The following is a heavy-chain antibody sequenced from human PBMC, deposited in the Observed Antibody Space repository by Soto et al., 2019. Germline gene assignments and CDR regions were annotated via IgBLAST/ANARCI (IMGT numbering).Heavy chain of an antibody. D-gene: IGHD6-6*01. V-gene: IGHV3-53*04. CDR3: ARSIAARLVNYYYDYMDV. Sequence: EVQLVESGGGLVQPGGSLRLSCAASGFTVSSNYMSGVRQAPGKWLEWVSVIYSGGSTYYADSVKGRFTISRHNSKNTMYLQMNSLRAEDTAVYYCARSIAARLVNYYYDYMDVWGKGTTVTVSS. CDR1: GFTVSSNY. CDR2: IYSGGST. J-gene: IGHJ6*03.